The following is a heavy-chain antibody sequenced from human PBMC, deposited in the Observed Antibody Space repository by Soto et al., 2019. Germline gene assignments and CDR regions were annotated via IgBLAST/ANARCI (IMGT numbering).Heavy chain of an antibody. J-gene: IGHJ6*02. D-gene: IGHD3-3*01. CDR3: ARDSEFGVVINYYYYYGMDV. Sequence: GSLRLSCAASGFTFSSYSMNWVRQAPGKGLEWVSSISSSSSYIYYADSVKGRFTISRDNAKNSLYLQMNSLRAEDTAVYYCARDSEFGVVINYYYYYGMDVWGQGTTVTVSS. CDR1: GFTFSSYS. CDR2: ISSSSSYI. V-gene: IGHV3-21*01.